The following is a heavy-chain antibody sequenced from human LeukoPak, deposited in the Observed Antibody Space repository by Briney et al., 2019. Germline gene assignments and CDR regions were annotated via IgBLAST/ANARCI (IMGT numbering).Heavy chain of an antibody. CDR3: ARRNYGDPTYYYDSGDGMDV. Sequence: ASVKVSCKASGYTFTSYAMNWVRQAPGQGLEWMGWINTNTGNPTYAQGFTGRFVFSLDTSVSTAYLQISSLKAEDTAVYYCARRNYGDPTYYYDSGDGMDVWGQGTTVTVSS. D-gene: IGHD3-22*01. CDR1: GYTFTSYA. CDR2: INTNTGNP. V-gene: IGHV7-4-1*02. J-gene: IGHJ6*02.